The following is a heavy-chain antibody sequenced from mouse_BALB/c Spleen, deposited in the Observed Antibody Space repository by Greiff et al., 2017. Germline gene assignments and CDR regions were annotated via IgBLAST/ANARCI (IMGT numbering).Heavy chain of an antibody. CDR1: GYTFTDYA. D-gene: IGHD2-3*01. CDR3: ARDGYYRAWFAY. V-gene: IGHV1S137*01. J-gene: IGHJ3*01. Sequence: QVHVKQSGAELVRPGVSVKISCKGSGYTFTDYAMHWVKQSHAKSLEWIGVISTYYGDASYNQKFKGKATMTVDKSSSTAYMELARLTSEDSAIYYCARDGYYRAWFAYWGQGTLVTVSA. CDR2: ISTYYGDA.